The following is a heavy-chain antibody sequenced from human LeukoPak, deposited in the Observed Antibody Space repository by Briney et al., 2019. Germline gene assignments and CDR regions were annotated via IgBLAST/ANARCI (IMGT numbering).Heavy chain of an antibody. V-gene: IGHV1-2*02. CDR3: ARDPTRTYCSSTSCYPHRSGGSCYPGYFDY. Sequence: VASVKVSCKASGYTFTGYYMHWVRQAPGQGLEWMGWINPNSGGTNYAQKFQGRVTMTRDTSISTAYMELSRLRSDDTAVYYCARDPTRTYCSSTSCYPHRSGGSCYPGYFDYWGQGTLVTVSS. D-gene: IGHD2-2*01. CDR1: GYTFTGYY. CDR2: INPNSGGT. J-gene: IGHJ4*02.